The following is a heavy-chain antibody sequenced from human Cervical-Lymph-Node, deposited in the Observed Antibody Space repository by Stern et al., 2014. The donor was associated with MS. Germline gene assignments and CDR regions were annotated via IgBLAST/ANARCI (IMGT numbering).Heavy chain of an antibody. CDR3: AIISSSAAGTDFDY. CDR2: ISSSSSYI. V-gene: IGHV3-21*01. D-gene: IGHD6-13*01. J-gene: IGHJ4*02. Sequence: VQLVESGGGLIKPGGSLRVSCTTSGFTFSSYSINWVRQAPGHGLEWISSISSSSSYIYYADSVKGRFTISRDNAKNSLYLQMNSLRAEDTAVYYCAIISSSAAGTDFDYWGQGTLVTVSS. CDR1: GFTFSSYS.